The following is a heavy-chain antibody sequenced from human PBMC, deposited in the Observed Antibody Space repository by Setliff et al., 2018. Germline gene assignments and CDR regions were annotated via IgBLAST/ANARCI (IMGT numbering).Heavy chain of an antibody. Sequence: PSETLSLTCAVYGGSFSGYYWSWIRQPPGKGLGWIGEINHSGSTNYNPSLKSRVTISVDTSKNQFSLKLSSVTAADTAVYYCARTLLLSPYYFDYWGQGTLVTVSS. V-gene: IGHV4-34*01. CDR3: ARTLLLSPYYFDY. CDR2: INHSGST. CDR1: GGSFSGYY. J-gene: IGHJ4*02. D-gene: IGHD2-21*01.